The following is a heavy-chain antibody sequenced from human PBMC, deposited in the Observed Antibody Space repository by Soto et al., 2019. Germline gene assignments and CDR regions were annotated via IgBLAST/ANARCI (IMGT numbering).Heavy chain of an antibody. CDR2: INSDVSTT. D-gene: IGHD5-18*01. CDR3: ARVNPGYSYVNY. V-gene: IGHV3-74*01. CDR1: GFTFSSYW. J-gene: IGHJ4*02. Sequence: EVQLVESGGGLVQPGGSLRLSCAASGFTFSSYWMLWVRQAPGKGLVWVSRINSDVSTTSYADSVKGRFTISRDNAKNTLYLQMNSLRAEDTAVYYCARVNPGYSYVNYWGQGTLVTVSS.